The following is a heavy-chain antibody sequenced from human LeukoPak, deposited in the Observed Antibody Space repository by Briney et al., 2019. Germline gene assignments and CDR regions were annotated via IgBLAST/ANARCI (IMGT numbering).Heavy chain of an antibody. J-gene: IGHJ4*02. D-gene: IGHD5-18*01. CDR1: GFPFSSYE. CDR2: ISSSASTK. V-gene: IGHV3-48*03. Sequence: PGGSLRLSCAASGFPFSSYEMKWVRQAPGKGLEWVSYISSSASTKYYADSVKGRFTISRDNAKNSLYLQMNSLRAEDTAVYYCARGAMAGPFDYWGQGTLVIVSS. CDR3: ARGAMAGPFDY.